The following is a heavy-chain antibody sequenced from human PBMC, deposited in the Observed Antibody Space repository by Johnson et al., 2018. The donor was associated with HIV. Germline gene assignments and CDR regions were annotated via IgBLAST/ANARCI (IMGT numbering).Heavy chain of an antibody. CDR1: GFTFSNSA. V-gene: IGHV3-30-3*01. Sequence: QVQLVESGGGVVQPERSLRLSCAASGFTFSNSAMHWVRQAPGKGLEWVAVISYDGDNIYYADSVKGRLNISSDNSKNTLYLQMNSLRVADTAVYYCARDRSLWFRELWPRDAFDMWGQGTKITVSS. CDR2: ISYDGDNI. CDR3: ARDRSLWFRELWPRDAFDM. J-gene: IGHJ3*02. D-gene: IGHD3-10*01.